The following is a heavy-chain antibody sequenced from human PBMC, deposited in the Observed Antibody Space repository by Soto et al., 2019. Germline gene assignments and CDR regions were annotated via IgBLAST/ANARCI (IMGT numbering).Heavy chain of an antibody. CDR3: ARERREEIHDGYDIDY. CDR2: IYTSGST. J-gene: IGHJ4*02. D-gene: IGHD5-12*01. V-gene: IGHV4-4*07. CDR1: GGSISNYY. Sequence: QVQLQESGPGLVKPSETLSLTCTVSGGSISNYYWSWIRQPAGKGLEWIGRIYTSGSTDYNPSLTSRVTISIDTSKNQFSLKVTSMTAADTAVYYCARERREEIHDGYDIDYWGQGTLVTVSS.